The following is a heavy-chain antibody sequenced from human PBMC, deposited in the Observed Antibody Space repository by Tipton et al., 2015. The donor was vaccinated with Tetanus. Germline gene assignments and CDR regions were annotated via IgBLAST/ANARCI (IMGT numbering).Heavy chain of an antibody. V-gene: IGHV4-4*07. CDR2: IYTSGST. CDR1: GGSISSDY. J-gene: IGHJ6*02. CDR3: ARDGQPGYYYGMDV. D-gene: IGHD1-14*01. Sequence: GLVKPSETLFLTCAVSGGSISSDYWSWIRQPAGKGLEWIGRIYTSGSTNYNPPLKSRVTMSVDTSKNQFSLKLSSVTAADTAIYYCARDGQPGYYYGMDVWGQGTTVTVSS.